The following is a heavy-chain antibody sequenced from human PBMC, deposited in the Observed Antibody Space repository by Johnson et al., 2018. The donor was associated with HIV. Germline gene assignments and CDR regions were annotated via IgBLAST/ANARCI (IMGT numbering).Heavy chain of an antibody. CDR2: IYSGGST. CDR3: AREAYCSGGSCYDAFDI. J-gene: IGHJ3*02. CDR1: GFTFSSNY. Sequence: VQLVESGGGFVKPGGSLRLSCAASGFTFSSNYMSWVRQAPGKGLEWVSVIYSGGSTYYADSVKGRFTISRDNSKNTLYLQMNSLRAEDTAVYYCAREAYCSGGSCYDAFDIWGQGTMVTVSS. D-gene: IGHD2-15*01. V-gene: IGHV3-66*01.